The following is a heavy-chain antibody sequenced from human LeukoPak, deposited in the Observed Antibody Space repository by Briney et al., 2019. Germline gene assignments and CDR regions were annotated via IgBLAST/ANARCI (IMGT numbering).Heavy chain of an antibody. CDR2: IYYSGST. CDR3: ARDRPCAAGRGDNWFDP. J-gene: IGHJ5*02. CDR1: VGSISSYY. V-gene: IGHV4-59*01. Sequence: SETLSLTCTVSVGSISSYYWSWIRQPPGKGLEWIGYIYYSGSTNYNPSLKSRVTISVNTSKNQFSLKLSSLTAANTAVYYCARDRPCAAGRGDNWFDPWGQGTLVTVSS. D-gene: IGHD1-26*01.